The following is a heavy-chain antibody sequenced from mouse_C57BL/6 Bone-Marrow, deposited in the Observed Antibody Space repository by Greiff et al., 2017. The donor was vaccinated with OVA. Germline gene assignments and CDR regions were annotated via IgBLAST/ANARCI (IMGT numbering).Heavy chain of an antibody. V-gene: IGHV1-82*01. D-gene: IGHD3-1*01. J-gene: IGHJ1*03. CDR3: ARSPPFRYFDV. CDR2: IYPGDGDT. Sequence: VQLQQSGPELVKPGASVKISCKASGYAFSSSWMNWVKQRPGKGLEWIGRIYPGDGDTNYNGKFKGKATLTADKSASTAYMQLSSLTSEDSAVYFCARSPPFRYFDVWGKGTTVTVSS. CDR1: GYAFSSSW.